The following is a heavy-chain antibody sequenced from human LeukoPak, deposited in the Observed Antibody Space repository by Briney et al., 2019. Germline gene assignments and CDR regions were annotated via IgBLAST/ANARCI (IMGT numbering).Heavy chain of an antibody. D-gene: IGHD4-17*01. Sequence: GESLKISCKGSGYSFTSYWIGWVRQMPGKGLEWMGMIYPGDSDTKYSPSFQGQVTISADKSISTTYLQWSSLKASDTAIYYCARWSTVTTPLDYWGQGTLVTVSS. CDR3: ARWSTVTTPLDY. CDR1: GYSFTSYW. J-gene: IGHJ4*02. V-gene: IGHV5-51*01. CDR2: IYPGDSDT.